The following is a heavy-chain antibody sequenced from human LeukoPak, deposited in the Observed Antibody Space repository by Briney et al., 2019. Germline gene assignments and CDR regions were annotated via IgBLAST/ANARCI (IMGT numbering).Heavy chain of an antibody. CDR3: ASGYSGSYYG. D-gene: IGHD1-26*01. Sequence: SETLSLTCTVSGGPISSSSYYWGWIRQPPGKGLEWIGSIYYSGSTYYNPSLKSRVTISVDTSKNQFSLKLSSVTAADTAVYYCASGYSGSYYGWGQGTLVTVSS. V-gene: IGHV4-39*01. CDR2: IYYSGST. CDR1: GGPISSSSYY. J-gene: IGHJ4*02.